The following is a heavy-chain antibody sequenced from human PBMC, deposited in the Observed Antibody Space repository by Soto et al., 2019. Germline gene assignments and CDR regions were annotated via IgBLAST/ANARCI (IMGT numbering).Heavy chain of an antibody. V-gene: IGHV1-8*01. J-gene: IGHJ3*02. CDR1: GYTFTSYD. CDR2: MNPNSGNT. D-gene: IGHD1-26*01. CDR3: ARGYGGSYFDAFDI. Sequence: QVHLVQSGAEVKKPGASVKVSCKASGYTFTSYDINWVLQATGQGLEWMGWMNPNSGNTGYAQKFQGRVTMTRNISISTAYMELSSLRSEDTAVYYCARGYGGSYFDAFDIWGQGTMVTVSS.